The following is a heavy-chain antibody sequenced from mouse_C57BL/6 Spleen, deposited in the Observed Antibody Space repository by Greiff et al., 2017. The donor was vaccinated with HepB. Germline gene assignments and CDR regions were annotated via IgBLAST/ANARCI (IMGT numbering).Heavy chain of an antibody. CDR1: GFTFNTYA. J-gene: IGHJ4*01. V-gene: IGHV10-3*01. CDR2: IRSKSSNYAT. CDR3: VEERGGDYAMDY. Sequence: EVQRVESGGGLVQPKGSLKLSCAASGFTFNTYAMHWVRQAPGKGLEWVARIRSKSSNYATYYADSVKDRFTISRDDSQSMLYLQMNNLKTEDTAMYYCVEERGGDYAMDYWGQGTSVTVSS.